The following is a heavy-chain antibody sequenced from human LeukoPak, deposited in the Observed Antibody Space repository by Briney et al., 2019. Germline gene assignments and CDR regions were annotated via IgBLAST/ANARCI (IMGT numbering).Heavy chain of an antibody. CDR2: IKQDGSEK. CDR1: GFTFSSYW. D-gene: IGHD3-9*01. J-gene: IGHJ5*02. Sequence: GGSLRLSCAASGFTFSSYWMSWVRQAPGKGLEWVANIKQDGSEKYYVDSVKGRFTISRDNANNALYLQMNSLRAEDAAVYYCARATHSYYDILTGYYAWGQGTLVTVSS. CDR3: ARATHSYYDILTGYYA. V-gene: IGHV3-7*04.